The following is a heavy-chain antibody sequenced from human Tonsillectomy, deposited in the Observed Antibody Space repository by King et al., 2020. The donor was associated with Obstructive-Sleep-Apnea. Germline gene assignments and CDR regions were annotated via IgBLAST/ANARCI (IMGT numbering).Heavy chain of an antibody. J-gene: IGHJ4*02. CDR2: IYYSGST. CDR3: ARDRFGDSEAYFDY. Sequence: VQRQEAGTGRVKASQTLSRTCSVSGGSISSAGYYWSWIRQHPGKGLEWIGYIYYSGSTYYNPSLKSRVTISIDTSKNHFSLKLISGTAADTAVYYCARDRFGDSEAYFDYWGQGTLVTVSS. CDR1: GGSISSAGYY. D-gene: IGHD4-17*01. V-gene: IGHV4-31*03.